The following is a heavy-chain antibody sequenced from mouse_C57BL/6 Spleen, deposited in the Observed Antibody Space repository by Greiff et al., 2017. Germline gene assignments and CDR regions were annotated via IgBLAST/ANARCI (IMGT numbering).Heavy chain of an antibody. CDR1: GFTFSSYA. CDR2: ISSGGDYI. D-gene: IGHD1-1*02. CDR3: TREGGNYGYFDV. V-gene: IGHV5-9-1*02. Sequence: EVHLVESGEGLVKPGGSLKLSCAASGFTFSSYAMSWVRQTPEKRLEWVAYISSGGDYIYYADTVKGRFTISRDNARNTLYLQMSSLKSEDTAMYYCTREGGNYGYFDVWGTGTTVTVSS. J-gene: IGHJ1*03.